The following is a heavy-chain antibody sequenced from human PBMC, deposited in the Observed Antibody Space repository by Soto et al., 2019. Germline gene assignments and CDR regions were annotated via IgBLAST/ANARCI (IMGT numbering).Heavy chain of an antibody. D-gene: IGHD1-1*01. CDR1: GFSFSKAW. CDR3: TTSGNHNSVDH. J-gene: IGHJ4*02. CDR2: IRSRSGTT. V-gene: IGHV3-15*07. Sequence: EVQLVESGGGLVKPGGSLRLSCAASGFSFSKAWMNWVRQAPGKGLEWVGRIRSRSGTTDYAAPVKGRFTISRDDSKYTLYLQMNSLKVEDTAVYFCTTSGNHNSVDHWGQGTLVIVSS.